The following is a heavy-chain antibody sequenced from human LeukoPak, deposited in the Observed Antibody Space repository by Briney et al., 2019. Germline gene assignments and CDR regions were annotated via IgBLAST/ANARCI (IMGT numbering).Heavy chain of an antibody. J-gene: IGHJ5*02. D-gene: IGHD2-2*01. CDR1: GYTFTSYG. V-gene: IGHV1-18*01. CDR2: ISAYNGNT. Sequence: ASVKVSCKASGYTFTSYGISWVRQAPGQGLEWMGWISAYNGNTTYAQKLQGRVTMTTDTSTSTAYMELRSLRSDDTAVYYCARDPSRSGCSSTSCYGRYNWFDPWGQGTLVTVSS. CDR3: ARDPSRSGCSSTSCYGRYNWFDP.